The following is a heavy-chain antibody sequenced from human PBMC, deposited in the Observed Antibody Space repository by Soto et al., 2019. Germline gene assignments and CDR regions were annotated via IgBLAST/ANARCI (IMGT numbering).Heavy chain of an antibody. V-gene: IGHV4-39*01. CDR3: VSQRTTVQTQAYFDY. D-gene: IGHD4-17*01. Sequence: AGTLSLTCPLRGGSATNSSYSWASIRQSQGKGLEWIGSVYYRGRSYSKSSVKSRVTISVDTSKNRFSLSLNSVTASDTAVYFCVSQRTTVQTQAYFDYWGPGALVTVSS. CDR1: GGSATNSSYS. CDR2: VYYRGRS. J-gene: IGHJ4*02.